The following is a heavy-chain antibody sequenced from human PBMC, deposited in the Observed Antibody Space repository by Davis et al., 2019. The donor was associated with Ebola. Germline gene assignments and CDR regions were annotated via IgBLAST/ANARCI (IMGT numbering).Heavy chain of an antibody. CDR1: GFTFSSYA. Sequence: PGGSLRLSCAASGFTFSSYAMSWVRQAPGKGLEWVSAISGSGGSTYYADSVKGRSTISRDNSKKTLYLQMNSLRAEDTAVYYCAKSGLSFGVVKYHYGMDVLGKGTTITVSS. CDR3: AKSGLSFGVVKYHYGMDV. V-gene: IGHV3-23*01. CDR2: ISGSGGST. D-gene: IGHD3-3*01. J-gene: IGHJ6*04.